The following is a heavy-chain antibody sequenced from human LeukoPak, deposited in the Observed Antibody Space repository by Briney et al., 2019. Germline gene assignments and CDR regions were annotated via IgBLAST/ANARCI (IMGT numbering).Heavy chain of an antibody. CDR3: STVGPVWFGELFA. CDR2: INPNSGGT. Sequence: ASVKVSCKASGYTFTGYYMHWVRQAPGQGLEWMGRINPNSGGTNYAQKFQGRVTMTGDPSISTAYVELSRLRSDDTAVYYCSTVGPVWFGELFAWGQGTLVTVSS. CDR1: GYTFTGYY. V-gene: IGHV1-2*06. D-gene: IGHD3-10*01. J-gene: IGHJ5*02.